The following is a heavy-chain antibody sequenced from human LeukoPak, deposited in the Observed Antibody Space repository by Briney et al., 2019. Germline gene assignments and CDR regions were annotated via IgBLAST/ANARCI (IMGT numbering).Heavy chain of an antibody. V-gene: IGHV3-7*01. Sequence: SGGSLRLSCAASGFTFSSYWMSWVRQAPGKGLEWVANIKQDGSEKYYVDSVKGRFTISRDNAKNSLYPQMNSLRAEDTAVYYCARSGPICSGGSCYYRYWGQGTLVTVS. CDR1: GFTFSSYW. D-gene: IGHD2-15*01. J-gene: IGHJ4*02. CDR3: ARSGPICSGGSCYYRY. CDR2: IKQDGSEK.